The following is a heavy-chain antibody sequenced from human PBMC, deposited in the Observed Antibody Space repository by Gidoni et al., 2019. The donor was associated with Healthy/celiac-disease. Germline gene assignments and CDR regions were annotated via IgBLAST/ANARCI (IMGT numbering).Heavy chain of an antibody. CDR2: ISSSSSTI. CDR1: GFTFSSYS. V-gene: IGHV3-48*02. J-gene: IGHJ4*02. D-gene: IGHD3-10*01. CDR3: ARDGSLWFGESNAVFDY. Sequence: ELQLVASGGGLVQPGGSLRLSCAASGFTFSSYSMNWVRQAPGKGLEWVSYISSSSSTIYYADSVKGRFTISRDNAKNSLYLQMNSLRDEDTAVYYCARDGSLWFGESNAVFDYWGQGTLVTVSS.